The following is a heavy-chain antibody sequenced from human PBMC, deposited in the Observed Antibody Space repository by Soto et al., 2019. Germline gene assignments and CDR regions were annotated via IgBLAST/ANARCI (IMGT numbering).Heavy chain of an antibody. Sequence: SETLSLTCTVSGGSISSSSYYWGWIRQPPGKGLEWIGSIYYSGSTYYNPSLKSRVTISVDTSKNQFSLKLSSVTAADTAVYYCARHPREYSSGWYTRDPGWFDPWGQGILVTVSS. CDR1: GGSISSSSYY. D-gene: IGHD6-19*01. J-gene: IGHJ5*02. CDR2: IYYSGST. V-gene: IGHV4-39*01. CDR3: ARHPREYSSGWYTRDPGWFDP.